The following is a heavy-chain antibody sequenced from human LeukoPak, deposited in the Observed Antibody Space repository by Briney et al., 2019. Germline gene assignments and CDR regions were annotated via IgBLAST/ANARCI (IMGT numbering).Heavy chain of an antibody. CDR3: ARVYWGDYFDY. CDR2: IKQDGSEK. Sequence: PGGSLRLSCAASGFTFSSYWMSWVRQAPGKGLEWVANIKQDGSEKYYVDSVKGRFTISRDNAKNSLYQQMNSLRAEDTAVYYCARVYWGDYFDYWGQGTLVTVSS. D-gene: IGHD3-16*01. CDR1: GFTFSSYW. V-gene: IGHV3-7*01. J-gene: IGHJ4*02.